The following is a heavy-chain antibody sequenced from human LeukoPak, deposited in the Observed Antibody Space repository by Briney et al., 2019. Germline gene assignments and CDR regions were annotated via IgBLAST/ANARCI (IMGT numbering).Heavy chain of an antibody. V-gene: IGHV3-48*04. Sequence: GGSLRLSCAASGFTFSSYSMNWVRPAPGKGLEWVSYISSSGSTIYYADSVKGRFTISRDNAKNSLYLQMNSLRAEDTAVYYCARDGSYFDYWGQGTLVTVSS. CDR1: GFTFSSYS. CDR2: ISSSGSTI. CDR3: ARDGSYFDY. D-gene: IGHD2-15*01. J-gene: IGHJ4*02.